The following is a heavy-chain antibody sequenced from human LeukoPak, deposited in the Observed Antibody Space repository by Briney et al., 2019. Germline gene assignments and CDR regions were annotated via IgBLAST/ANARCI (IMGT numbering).Heavy chain of an antibody. Sequence: PGGSLRLSCAASGLTFSSYGMHWVRQAPGKGLEWVAVISYDGNTQYYADSVKGRFTISRDNSNNMLSLQMNSLKAEDTAVYYCAKGRMMATIMISFDYWGRGTLVTVSS. CDR3: AKGRMMATIMISFDY. V-gene: IGHV3-30*18. CDR1: GLTFSSYG. J-gene: IGHJ4*02. D-gene: IGHD5-24*01. CDR2: ISYDGNTQ.